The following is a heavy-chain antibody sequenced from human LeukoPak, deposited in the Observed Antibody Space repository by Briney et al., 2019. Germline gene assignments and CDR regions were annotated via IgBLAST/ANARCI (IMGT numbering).Heavy chain of an antibody. CDR2: IKQDGGEK. CDR3: ARLPLDIVVVPAAPWTFDY. D-gene: IGHD2-2*01. Sequence: GGSLRLSCAASGFTFSSYWMSWVRQAPGKGLEWVANIKQDGGEKYYVDSVKGRFTISRDNAKNSLYLQMNSLRAEDTAVYYCARLPLDIVVVPAAPWTFDYWGQGTLVTVSS. J-gene: IGHJ4*02. CDR1: GFTFSSYW. V-gene: IGHV3-7*01.